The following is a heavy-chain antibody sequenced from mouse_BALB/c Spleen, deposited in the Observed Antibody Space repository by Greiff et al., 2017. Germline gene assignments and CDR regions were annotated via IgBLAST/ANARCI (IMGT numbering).Heavy chain of an antibody. CDR1: GYTFSSYW. J-gene: IGHJ1*01. Sequence: VKLMESGAELMKPGASVKISCKATGYTFSSYWIEWVKQRPGHGLEWIGEILPGSGSTNYNEKFKGKATFTADTSSNTAYMQLSSLTSEDSAVYYCARCDGYYWYFDVWGAGTTVTVSS. D-gene: IGHD2-3*01. CDR2: ILPGSGST. CDR3: ARCDGYYWYFDV. V-gene: IGHV1-9*01.